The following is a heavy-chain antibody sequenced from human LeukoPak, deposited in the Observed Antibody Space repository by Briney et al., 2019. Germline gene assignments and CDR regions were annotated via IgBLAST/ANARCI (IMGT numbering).Heavy chain of an antibody. D-gene: IGHD3-10*01. CDR3: ARVSRGVRRAFDI. J-gene: IGHJ3*02. Sequence: SETLSLTCTVSGGSISSYYWSWIRQPPGKGLEWIGYIYYSGSTYYNPSLKSRVTISVDTSKNQFSLKLSSVTAADTAVYYCARVSRGVRRAFDIWGQGTMVTVSS. CDR1: GGSISSYY. CDR2: IYYSGST. V-gene: IGHV4-59*12.